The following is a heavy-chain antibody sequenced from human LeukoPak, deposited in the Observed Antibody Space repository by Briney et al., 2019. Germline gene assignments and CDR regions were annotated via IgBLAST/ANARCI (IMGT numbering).Heavy chain of an antibody. J-gene: IGHJ5*02. D-gene: IGHD7-27*01. CDR2: FSTTWST. Sequence: SETLSLTCSVSGASISSYYWTWIRQPAGKGLEWIGRFSTTWSTGYNPSLKSRVTMSVDTSKNQFSLRLSSVTAADTAVYYCARVDGGSTGILHTWGQGTLVTVSS. V-gene: IGHV4-4*07. CDR1: GASISSYY. CDR3: ARVDGGSTGILHT.